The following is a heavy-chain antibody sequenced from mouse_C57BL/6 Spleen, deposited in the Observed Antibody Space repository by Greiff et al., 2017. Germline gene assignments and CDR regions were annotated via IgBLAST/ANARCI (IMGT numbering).Heavy chain of an antibody. CDR1: GYTFTSYW. V-gene: IGHV1-52*01. CDR2: IDPSDSET. J-gene: IGHJ3*01. CDR3: ARDYGSLFAY. Sequence: QVQLQQPGAELVRPGSSVKLSCKASGYTFTSYWMHWVKQRPIQGLEWIGNIDPSDSETHYNQKFKDKATLTVDKSSSTAYMQLSSLTSEDSAGYYCARDYGSLFAYWGQGTLVTVSA. D-gene: IGHD1-1*01.